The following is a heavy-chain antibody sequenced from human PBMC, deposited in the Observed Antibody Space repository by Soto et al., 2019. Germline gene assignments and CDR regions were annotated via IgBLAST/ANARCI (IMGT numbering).Heavy chain of an antibody. CDR2: MNPNSGNT. D-gene: IGHD1-26*01. V-gene: IGHV1-8*01. Sequence: QVQLVQSGAEVKKPGASVKVSCKASGYTFSNYDINWVRQATGQGLEWMGWMNPNSGNTGYAQNFQGRVTMTSNSAITTAYMELSSLRSEDTAVYFCARAIRHYLLSDNWGQGTLITVSS. J-gene: IGHJ4*02. CDR3: ARAIRHYLLSDN. CDR1: GYTFSNYD.